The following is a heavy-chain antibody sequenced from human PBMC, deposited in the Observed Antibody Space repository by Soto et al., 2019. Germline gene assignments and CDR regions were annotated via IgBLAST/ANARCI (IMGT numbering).Heavy chain of an antibody. Sequence: EESLKISCKGSGYSFTSYWISWVRQMPGKGLEWMGRIDPSDSYTNYSPSFQGHVTISADKSISTAYLQWSSLKASDTAMYYCARLVSSAYYYYCGMDVWGQGTTVTVSS. CDR3: ARLVSSAYYYYCGMDV. CDR1: GYSFTSYW. CDR2: IDPSDSYT. V-gene: IGHV5-10-1*01. D-gene: IGHD6-25*01. J-gene: IGHJ6*02.